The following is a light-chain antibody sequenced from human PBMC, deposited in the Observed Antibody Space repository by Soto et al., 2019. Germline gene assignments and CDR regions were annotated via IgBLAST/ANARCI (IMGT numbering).Light chain of an antibody. Sequence: DIQMTQSPSTLSASVGDRVTITCRASQSIDSWLAWYQQKPGKAPKLLIYKASTLKSGVPSRFSGSGSGTEFTLSINSLQPDDFATYYCQHYKMYSPWTFGQGTKVDIK. J-gene: IGKJ1*01. V-gene: IGKV1-5*03. CDR3: QHYKMYSPWT. CDR2: KAS. CDR1: QSIDSW.